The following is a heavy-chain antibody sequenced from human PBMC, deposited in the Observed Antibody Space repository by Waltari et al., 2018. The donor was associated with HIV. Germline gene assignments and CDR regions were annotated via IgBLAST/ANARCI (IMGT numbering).Heavy chain of an antibody. J-gene: IGHJ6*02. CDR2: IRYDGNTK. Sequence: QGQLVESGGGVVQPGGSLRLSCAASGFSSSISGMHWVSQAPGKGLEWVTFIRYDGNTKYYADSVKGRFTISRDNSKNTLYLQMSSLRAEDTAVYYCAKELRSGYSYYYYGMDVWGQGTTVTVSS. CDR3: AKELRSGYSYYYYGMDV. V-gene: IGHV3-30*02. D-gene: IGHD2-15*01. CDR1: GFSSSISG.